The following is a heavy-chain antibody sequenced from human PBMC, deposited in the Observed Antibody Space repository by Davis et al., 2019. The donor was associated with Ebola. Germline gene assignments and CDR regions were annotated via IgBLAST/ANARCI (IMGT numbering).Heavy chain of an antibody. CDR2: IIPIFGTA. CDR3: ARDRVGGYYTWNS. CDR1: GGIFSRTA. J-gene: IGHJ4*02. D-gene: IGHD1-26*01. V-gene: IGHV1-69*13. Sequence: SVKVSCKASGGIFSRTAISWVRQAPGQGLEWMGGIIPIFGTAKYAQKFQGRVTITADESTSTAYMELGSLRSEDTTVYYCARDRVGGYYTWNSWGQGTLVTVSS.